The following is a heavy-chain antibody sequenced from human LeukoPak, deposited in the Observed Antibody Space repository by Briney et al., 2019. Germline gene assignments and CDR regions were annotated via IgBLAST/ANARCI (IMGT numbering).Heavy chain of an antibody. CDR2: INHSGST. V-gene: IGHV4-34*01. D-gene: IGHD2-2*01. J-gene: IGHJ3*02. Sequence: SETLSLTCAVYGGSFSGYYWSWIRRPPGKGLEWIGEINHSGSTNYNPSLKSRVTISVDTSKNQFSLKLSSVTAADTAVYYCARGRWGYCSSTSCHGTAFDIWGQGTMVTVSS. CDR1: GGSFSGYY. CDR3: ARGRWGYCSSTSCHGTAFDI.